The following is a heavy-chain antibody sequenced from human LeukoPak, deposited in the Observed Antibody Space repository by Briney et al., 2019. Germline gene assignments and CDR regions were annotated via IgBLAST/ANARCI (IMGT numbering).Heavy chain of an antibody. V-gene: IGHV4-59*01. CDR3: ARVTYVYCGGDCYSYYFDY. Sequence: PSETLSLTCTVSGGSISSYYWSWIRQPPGKGLEWVGYIYYSGSTNYNPSLKSRVTISVDTSKNQFSLKLSSVTAADTAVYYCARVTYVYCGGDCYSYYFDYWGQETLVTVSS. CDR2: IYYSGST. D-gene: IGHD2-21*02. J-gene: IGHJ4*02. CDR1: GGSISSYY.